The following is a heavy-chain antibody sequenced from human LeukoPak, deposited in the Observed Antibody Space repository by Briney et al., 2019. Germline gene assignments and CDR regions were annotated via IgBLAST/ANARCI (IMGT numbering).Heavy chain of an antibody. J-gene: IGHJ6*03. CDR1: GFTFSSYG. CDR2: IRYDGSNK. Sequence: PGGSLRLSCAASGFTFSSYGMHWVRQAPGKGLEWVAFIRYDGSNKYYADSVKGRFTISRDNSKNTLYLQMNSLRAEDTAVYYCARREVETTFYYYYYMDVWGRGTTVTVSS. CDR3: ARREVETTFYYYYYMDV. D-gene: IGHD2/OR15-2a*01. V-gene: IGHV3-30*02.